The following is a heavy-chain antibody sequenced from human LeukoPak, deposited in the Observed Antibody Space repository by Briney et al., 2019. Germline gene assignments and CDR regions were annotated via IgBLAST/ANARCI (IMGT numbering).Heavy chain of an antibody. J-gene: IGHJ3*02. CDR2: LFYGGNT. Sequence: SETLSLTCTVSGDSISSSSYYWTWIRQPPGKGLEWIGSLFYGGNTYSNPSLKSRLTIFIDTSKNQFSLRLTSVTAADTAVYYCARPRGLYSSVAFDIWGQGTLVTVSS. D-gene: IGHD2-15*01. CDR1: GDSISSSSYY. V-gene: IGHV4-39*01. CDR3: ARPRGLYSSVAFDI.